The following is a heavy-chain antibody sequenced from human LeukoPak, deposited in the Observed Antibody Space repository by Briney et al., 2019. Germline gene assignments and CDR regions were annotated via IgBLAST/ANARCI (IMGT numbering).Heavy chain of an antibody. CDR1: EFTFSDFW. Sequence: GGSLRLSCVASEFTFSDFWMTWVRQAPGKGLEWVADIKKDGSKKNQADSVKGRFTISRDNAKNSLYLEMNSLRAEDTAVYYCARSEMIVVPIAFDIWGQGTLVTVSS. D-gene: IGHD3-22*01. CDR3: ARSEMIVVPIAFDI. V-gene: IGHV3-7*01. CDR2: IKKDGSKK. J-gene: IGHJ3*02.